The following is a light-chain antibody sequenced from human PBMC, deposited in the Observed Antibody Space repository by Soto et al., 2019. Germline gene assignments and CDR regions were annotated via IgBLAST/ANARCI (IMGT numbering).Light chain of an antibody. Sequence: DIQMTQSPSSLSASVGDRVTITCRASQSISSSLNWYQQQPGKAPQLLIYAASSLQSGVPSRFSGSGSGTDFTLTISSLQPEDFATYYCQQSYSTRITFGQGTRLEIK. CDR3: QQSYSTRIT. CDR1: QSISSS. J-gene: IGKJ5*01. V-gene: IGKV1-39*01. CDR2: AAS.